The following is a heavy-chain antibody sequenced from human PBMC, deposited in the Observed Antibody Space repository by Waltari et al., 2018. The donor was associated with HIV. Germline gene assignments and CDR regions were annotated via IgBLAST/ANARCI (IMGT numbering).Heavy chain of an antibody. CDR1: GPSLSSRRSY. V-gene: IGHV4-39*01. J-gene: IGHJ5*01. D-gene: IGHD3-10*01. CDR3: ARHDGTSYYFGSDMNPRPFSFWFAS. Sequence: QLLLQESGPGLVRPSETLSLTCTVTGPSLSSRRSYWGWVRQPPGQGLAWLVSTMYSGSTYNNPSLKSRVAISVDTSRNQFSLNLTSVTAADTALYYCARHDGTSYYFGSDMNPRPFSFWFASWGQGILVTVSS. CDR2: TMYSGST.